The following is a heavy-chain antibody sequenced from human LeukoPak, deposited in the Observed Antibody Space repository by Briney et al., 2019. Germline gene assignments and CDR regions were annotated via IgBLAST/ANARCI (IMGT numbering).Heavy chain of an antibody. D-gene: IGHD6-13*01. Sequence: SETLSLTCTVSGGSISSYYWSWIRQPPGKGLEWIGYIYYSGSTNYNPSLESRVTISVDMSKNQFSLKLSSVTAADTAVYYCARGSSWYYFDYWGQGTLVTVSS. CDR1: GGSISSYY. J-gene: IGHJ4*02. CDR3: ARGSSWYYFDY. V-gene: IGHV4-59*01. CDR2: IYYSGST.